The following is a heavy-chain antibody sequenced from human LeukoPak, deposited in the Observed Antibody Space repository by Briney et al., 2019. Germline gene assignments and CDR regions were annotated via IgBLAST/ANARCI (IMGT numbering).Heavy chain of an antibody. CDR3: AKDPSGRWSGSSVDY. J-gene: IGHJ4*02. CDR1: GFTFSSYG. V-gene: IGHV3-33*06. CDR2: IWYGGSNK. D-gene: IGHD1-26*01. Sequence: PGRSLRLSCAASGFTFSSYGVHWVRQAPGKGLEWVAVIWYGGSNKYYADSVKGRFTISRDNSTTTLYLQMNSLRAEDTAVYYCAKDPSGRWSGSSVDYWGQGTLVTVSS.